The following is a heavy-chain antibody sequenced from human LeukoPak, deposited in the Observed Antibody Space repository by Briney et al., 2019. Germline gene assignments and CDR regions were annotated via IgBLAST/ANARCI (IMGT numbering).Heavy chain of an antibody. Sequence: GGSLRLSCAASGFTFSSYGMHWVRQAPGKGLEWVAFIRYDGSNKYYADSVKGRFTISRDNSKNTLYLQMNSLRAEDTAVYYCARHKYSSSWYDAFDIWGQGTMVTVSS. CDR2: IRYDGSNK. CDR1: GFTFSSYG. J-gene: IGHJ3*02. V-gene: IGHV3-30*02. CDR3: ARHKYSSSWYDAFDI. D-gene: IGHD6-13*01.